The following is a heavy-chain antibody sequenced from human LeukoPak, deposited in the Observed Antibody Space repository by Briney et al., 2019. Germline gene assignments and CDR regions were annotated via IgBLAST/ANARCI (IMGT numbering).Heavy chain of an antibody. V-gene: IGHV3-23*01. D-gene: IGHD3-3*01. J-gene: IGHJ3*02. CDR2: ISGSGDRT. CDR3: ARGVLRFLEWLEDAFDI. Sequence: GGSLRLSCAASGFTFSSYGMSWVRQAPGKGPQWVSGISGSGDRTVYLDSVKGRFTISRDNAKSTLYMDMNSLRADDTAVYYCARGVLRFLEWLEDAFDIWGQGTMVTVSS. CDR1: GFTFSSYG.